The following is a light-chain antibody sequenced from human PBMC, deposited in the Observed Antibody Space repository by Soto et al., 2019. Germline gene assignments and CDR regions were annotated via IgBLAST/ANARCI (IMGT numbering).Light chain of an antibody. CDR1: QNVANY. V-gene: IGKV3-15*01. CDR2: GAS. J-gene: IGKJ1*01. Sequence: EIVLTQSPATLSLSPGERATLSCRASQNVANYLDWYQQKPGQAPRLLIYGASTRATGIPARFSGSGSGTEFTLTISSLQSEDFAVYYCQQYNNWPPWTFGQGTKVDI. CDR3: QQYNNWPPWT.